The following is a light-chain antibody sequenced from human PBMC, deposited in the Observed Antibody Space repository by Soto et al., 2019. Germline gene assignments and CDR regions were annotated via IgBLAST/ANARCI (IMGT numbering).Light chain of an antibody. CDR1: SSDFGSYNR. V-gene: IGLV2-18*02. CDR3: SSYTSTATRV. Sequence: QSALTQPPSVSGSPGQSVTISCTGTSSDFGSYNRVSWYQRPPGTGPKLVIYEVSNRPSGVSDRFSGSKSGNTASLTISGLQAEDEADYYCSSYTSTATRVFGGGTKLTVL. CDR2: EVS. J-gene: IGLJ3*02.